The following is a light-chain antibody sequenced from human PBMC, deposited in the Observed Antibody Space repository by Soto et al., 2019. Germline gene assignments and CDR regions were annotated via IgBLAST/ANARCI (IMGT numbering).Light chain of an antibody. Sequence: QPVLTQPASVSESPGQSITISCTGSSSDVAVSSYVSWHRQHPGKAPELIIYEVTNRPSGISTRFSASKSGDTASLTVSGLQAEDEADYYCSSYTTTHGLVFGGGTKLTVL. V-gene: IGLV2-14*01. CDR2: EVT. CDR3: SSYTTTHGLV. J-gene: IGLJ3*02. CDR1: SSDVAVSSY.